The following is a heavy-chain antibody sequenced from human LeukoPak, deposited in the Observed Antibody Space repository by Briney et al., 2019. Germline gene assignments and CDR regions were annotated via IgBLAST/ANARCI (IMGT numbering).Heavy chain of an antibody. CDR2: INPNSGGT. V-gene: IGHV1-2*06. J-gene: IGHJ4*02. CDR1: GYTFTGYY. CDR3: ARGGGFVVVPATDY. D-gene: IGHD2-2*01. Sequence: ASVKVSCKASGYTFTGYYMHWERQAPGQGLEWMGRINPNSGGTNDAQKFQGRVTMTRDTSISTAYMELSRLRSDDTAVYYCARGGGFVVVPATDYWGQGTLVTVSS.